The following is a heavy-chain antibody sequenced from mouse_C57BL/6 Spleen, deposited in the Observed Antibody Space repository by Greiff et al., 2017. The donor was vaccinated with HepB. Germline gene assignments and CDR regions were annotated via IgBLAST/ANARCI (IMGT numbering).Heavy chain of an antibody. J-gene: IGHJ3*01. Sequence: EVKLMESGGGLVKPGGSLKLSCAASGFTFSDYGMHWVRQAPEKGLEWVAYISSGSSTIYYADTVKGRFTISRDNAKNTLFLQMTSLRSEDTAMYYCARGRDYDYEAWFAYWGQGTLVTVSA. D-gene: IGHD2-4*01. CDR3: ARGRDYDYEAWFAY. CDR1: GFTFSDYG. V-gene: IGHV5-17*01. CDR2: ISSGSSTI.